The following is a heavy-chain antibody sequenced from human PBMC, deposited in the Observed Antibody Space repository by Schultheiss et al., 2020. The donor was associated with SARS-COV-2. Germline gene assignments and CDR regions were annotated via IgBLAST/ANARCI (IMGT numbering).Heavy chain of an antibody. D-gene: IGHD6-19*01. V-gene: IGHV3-23*01. J-gene: IGHJ4*02. CDR2: ITDNGDYT. CDR1: GFTFSSYG. CDR3: ATIWPLSGGWAY. Sequence: GGSLRLSCVASGFTFSSYGMHWVRQAPGKGLEWVSSITDNGDYTYYRDSVKGRFTISRDNSKNTLYLQMNSLRVEDTAIYYCATIWPLSGGWAYWGQGTLVTVSS.